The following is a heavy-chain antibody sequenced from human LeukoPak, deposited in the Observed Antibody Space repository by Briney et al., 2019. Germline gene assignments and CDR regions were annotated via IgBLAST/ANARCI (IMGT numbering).Heavy chain of an antibody. J-gene: IGHJ3*02. CDR3: ASLGVTIFGVVIEAFDI. CDR1: GFTFSSYS. D-gene: IGHD3-3*01. V-gene: IGHV3-21*01. Sequence: GGSLRLSCAASGFTFSSYSMNWVRQARGKGLEWVSSISSSSSYIYYADSVKGRFTISRDNAKNSLYLQMNSLRAEDTAVYYCASLGVTIFGVVIEAFDIWGQGTMVTVSS. CDR2: ISSSSSYI.